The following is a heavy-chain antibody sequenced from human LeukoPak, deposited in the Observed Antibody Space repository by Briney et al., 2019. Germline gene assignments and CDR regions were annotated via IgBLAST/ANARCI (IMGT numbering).Heavy chain of an antibody. Sequence: ASVKVSCKASGYTFTSYGISWVRQAPGQGLEWMGWISAYNGNTNYAQKLQGRVTMTTDTSTSTAYMELRSLRSEDTAVYYCATRAPFTIFHYWGQGTLVTVSS. CDR2: ISAYNGNT. CDR1: GYTFTSYG. J-gene: IGHJ4*02. D-gene: IGHD3-3*01. V-gene: IGHV1-18*01. CDR3: ATRAPFTIFHY.